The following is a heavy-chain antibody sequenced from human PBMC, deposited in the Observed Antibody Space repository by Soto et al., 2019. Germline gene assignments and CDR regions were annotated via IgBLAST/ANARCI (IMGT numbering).Heavy chain of an antibody. V-gene: IGHV4-34*01. J-gene: IGHJ5*02. D-gene: IGHD1-26*01. Sequence: QVQLQQWGAGLLKPSETLSLTCAVYGGSFSGYYWSWIRQPPWKGLEWIGEINHSGSTNYNPSLKSRVTISVDTSKNQFSLKLSSVTAADTAVYYCARRGGSYYLWFDPWGQGTLVTVSS. CDR1: GGSFSGYY. CDR2: INHSGST. CDR3: ARRGGSYYLWFDP.